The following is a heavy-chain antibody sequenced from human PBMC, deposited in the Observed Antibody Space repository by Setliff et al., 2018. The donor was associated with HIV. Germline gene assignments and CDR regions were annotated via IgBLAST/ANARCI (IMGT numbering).Heavy chain of an antibody. CDR3: ARHFGYNPGWFDS. Sequence: SWIRQHPGKGLEWMGRIDPADSYTHYSPSFQGHITISIDKSISSASLHWSSLRTSDTAIYYCARHFGYNPGWFDSWGQGTLVTVSS. CDR2: IDPADSYT. V-gene: IGHV5-10-1*01. D-gene: IGHD3-10*01. J-gene: IGHJ5*01.